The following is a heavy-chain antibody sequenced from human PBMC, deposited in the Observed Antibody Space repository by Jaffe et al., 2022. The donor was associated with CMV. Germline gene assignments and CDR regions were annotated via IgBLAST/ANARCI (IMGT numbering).Heavy chain of an antibody. CDR3: ARGVVVVPAAPRRAFDI. V-gene: IGHV4-34*01. D-gene: IGHD2-2*01. CDR1: GGSFSGYY. CDR2: INHSGST. J-gene: IGHJ3*02. Sequence: QVQLQQWGAGLLKPSETLSLTCAVYGGSFSGYYWSWIRQPPGKGLEWIGEINHSGSTNYNPSLKSRVTISVDTSKNQFSLKLSSVTAADTAVYYCARGVVVVPAAPRRAFDIWGQGTMVTVSS.